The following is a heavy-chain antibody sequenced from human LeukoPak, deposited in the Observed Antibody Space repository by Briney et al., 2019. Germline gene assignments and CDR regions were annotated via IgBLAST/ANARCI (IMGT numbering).Heavy chain of an antibody. CDR3: ADGSFDI. J-gene: IGHJ3*02. CDR2: ISGSGTSA. CDR1: GFTFSSYA. Sequence: PGGSLRLSCAASGFTFSSYAMTWVRQAPGEGLQWVSGISGSGTSAYCADSVRGRFTISRDNSKNSLYMQMKSLRAEDTAVYYCADGSFDIWGQGTMVTVSS. V-gene: IGHV3-23*01.